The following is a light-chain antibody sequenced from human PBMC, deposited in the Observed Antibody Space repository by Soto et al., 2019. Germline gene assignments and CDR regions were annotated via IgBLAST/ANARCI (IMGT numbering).Light chain of an antibody. J-gene: IGKJ1*01. CDR2: GAS. CDR1: QTVSSS. CDR3: QQYNNWPWT. V-gene: IGKV3D-15*01. Sequence: EIVLTQSPATLSLSPGERATLSCRASQTVSSSSLAWYQQKPGQAPRLLIFGASTRAAGFPDRFSGSGSGTEFTLTISSLQSEDFAVYYCQQYNNWPWTFGQGTKVDIK.